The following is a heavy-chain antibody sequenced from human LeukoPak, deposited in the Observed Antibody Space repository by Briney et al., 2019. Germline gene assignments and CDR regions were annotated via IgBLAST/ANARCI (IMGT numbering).Heavy chain of an antibody. D-gene: IGHD6-6*01. V-gene: IGHV3-7*01. CDR3: ARDQTLIAAHYYYMDV. Sequence: GGSLRLSCAASGFTFSSYWMSWVRQAPGKGLEWVANIKQDGSEKYYVDSVKGRFTISRDNAKNSLYLQMNSLRAEDTAVYYCARDQTLIAAHYYYMDVWGKGTTVTVSS. CDR2: IKQDGSEK. CDR1: GFTFSSYW. J-gene: IGHJ6*03.